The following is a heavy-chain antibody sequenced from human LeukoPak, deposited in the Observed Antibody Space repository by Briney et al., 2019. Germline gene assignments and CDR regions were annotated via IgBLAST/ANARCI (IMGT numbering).Heavy chain of an antibody. CDR3: ARDAVDTANAV. CDR1: GFTFTTYW. V-gene: IGHV3-74*01. D-gene: IGHD5-18*01. CDR2: INSDGSIT. J-gene: IGHJ6*02. Sequence: GGSLRLSCAASGFTFTTYWMHWVRQAPGKGLVWVSHINSDGSITSYADSVKGRFTISRDNAKNTLYLQMNSLRAENTAMYYCARDAVDTANAVWGQGTTVTVSS.